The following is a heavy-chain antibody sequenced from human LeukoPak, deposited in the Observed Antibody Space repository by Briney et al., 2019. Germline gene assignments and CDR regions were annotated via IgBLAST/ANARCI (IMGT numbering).Heavy chain of an antibody. J-gene: IGHJ4*02. CDR2: IRSITDGGTI. Sequence: GGSLRLSCVASGFTFSNAWMSWVRQAPGKGLEWVGRIRSITDGGTIDYAAPVKGRFTISRDDSKNTPYLQMNSLKTEDTALYYCTTIAAAGQIDYWGQGTLVTVSS. CDR3: TTIAAAGQIDY. CDR1: GFTFSNAW. V-gene: IGHV3-15*01. D-gene: IGHD6-13*01.